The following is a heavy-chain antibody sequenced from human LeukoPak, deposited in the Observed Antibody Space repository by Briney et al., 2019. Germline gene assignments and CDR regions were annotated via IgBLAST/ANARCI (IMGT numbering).Heavy chain of an antibody. CDR2: IYHSGST. Sequence: SETLSLTCTVSGYSISSGYYWGWIRQPPGKGLEWIGSIYHSGSTYYNPSLKSRVTISVDTSKNQFSLKLSSVTAADTAVYYCASNDFWSGYFFYWGRGTLVTVSS. V-gene: IGHV4-38-2*02. CDR1: GYSISSGYY. J-gene: IGHJ4*02. D-gene: IGHD3-3*01. CDR3: ASNDFWSGYFFY.